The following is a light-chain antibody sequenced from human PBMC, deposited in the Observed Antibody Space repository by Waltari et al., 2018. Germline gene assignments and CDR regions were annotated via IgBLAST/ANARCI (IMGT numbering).Light chain of an antibody. CDR3: QQYLQWPPAIT. CDR1: QTIDTR. CDR2: GAS. V-gene: IGKV3-15*01. Sequence: ILLTQFPATLSVPPEQRATLSCRASQTIDTRLAWYQHKPGQAPRLLIYGASTRAADIPARFSGSGFGTDFSLTINSLQSEDFAVYYCQQYLQWPPAITFGPGTRLDFK. J-gene: IGKJ5*01.